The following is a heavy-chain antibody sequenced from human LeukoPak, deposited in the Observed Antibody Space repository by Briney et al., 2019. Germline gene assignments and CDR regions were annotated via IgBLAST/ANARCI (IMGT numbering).Heavy chain of an antibody. Sequence: PGGSLRLSCAASGFTFTSFAMSWVRQAPGKGLEWVSTISGRGGSTYYADSVKGRFTISRDNSKNTLYLQMNNLRAEDTALYYCAKVAPSGWRRFDNWGQGTLVTVSS. CDR3: AKVAPSGWRRFDN. V-gene: IGHV3-23*01. CDR2: ISGRGGST. J-gene: IGHJ4*02. CDR1: GFTFTSFA. D-gene: IGHD6-19*01.